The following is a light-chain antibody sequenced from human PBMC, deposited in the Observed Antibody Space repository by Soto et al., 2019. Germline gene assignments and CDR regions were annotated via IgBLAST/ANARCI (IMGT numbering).Light chain of an antibody. CDR1: SSDVGGYNY. CDR2: DVN. Sequence: QSALTQPASVSGSPGQSITISCTGTSSDVGGYNYVSWYQQHPGKVPKLMIYDVNNRPSGVSNRFSGSKSGNTASLTISGLQAEDEADYYCSSYTSTTTQVFGGGTKLTVL. CDR3: SSYTSTTTQV. V-gene: IGLV2-14*03. J-gene: IGLJ3*02.